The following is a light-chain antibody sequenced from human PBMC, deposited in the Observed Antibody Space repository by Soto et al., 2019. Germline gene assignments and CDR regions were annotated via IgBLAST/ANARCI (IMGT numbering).Light chain of an antibody. J-gene: IGKJ1*01. CDR1: QSVTSN. CDR3: QQYNDWPRT. CDR2: GAS. Sequence: EIVMTQSPATLSVSPGERATLSCRASQSVTSNLAWYQQKPGQAPRLLIYGASTRATGIPARFSGSGSGIEFTLTISSLQSEDFAFYYCQQYNDWPRTFGHGTKVEVK. V-gene: IGKV3-15*01.